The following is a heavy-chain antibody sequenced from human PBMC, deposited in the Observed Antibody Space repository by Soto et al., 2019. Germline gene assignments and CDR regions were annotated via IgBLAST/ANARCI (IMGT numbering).Heavy chain of an antibody. V-gene: IGHV1-18*01. Sequence: QVHLVQSGAEVKKPGASVKVSCKASGYTFTSYGITWVRQAPGQGLEWMGGISAHNGNTDYAQKLQGRVIVTRDTSTSTAYMELRSLKSDDTAVYYCARGRYGDYWGQGARVTVSS. CDR3: ARGRYGDY. CDR1: GYTFTSYG. J-gene: IGHJ4*02. CDR2: ISAHNGNT. D-gene: IGHD1-1*01.